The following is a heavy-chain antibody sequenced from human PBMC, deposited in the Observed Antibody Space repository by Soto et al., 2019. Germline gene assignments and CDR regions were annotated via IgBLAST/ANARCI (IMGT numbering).Heavy chain of an antibody. CDR2: MNAYNDDT. Sequence: ASVKVSCKASGYTFNTYGITWVRQAPGQGLEWMGWMNAYNDDTNYAQDFQGRVTMTTDTSTSTAYMELRTLGFADTAVYYCARVGHCSSSSCSTTFYYYGLDVWGQGTTVTVSS. CDR1: GYTFNTYG. V-gene: IGHV1-18*04. CDR3: ARVGHCSSSSCSTTFYYYGLDV. D-gene: IGHD2-2*01. J-gene: IGHJ6*02.